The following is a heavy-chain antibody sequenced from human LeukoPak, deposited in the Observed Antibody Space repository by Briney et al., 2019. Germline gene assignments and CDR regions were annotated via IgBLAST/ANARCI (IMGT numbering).Heavy chain of an antibody. CDR1: GYTFTGFY. D-gene: IGHD6-6*01. CDR2: IDPNSSGT. V-gene: IGHV1-2*02. Sequence: AASVKVSCKASGYTFTGFYMHWVRQATRQGLEYMGWIDPNSSGTNYAQKFQGRVTMTRDTSISTVYMELSSLRSDDTAVYYCAVARPYSSSSPLDYWGQGTLVTVSS. J-gene: IGHJ4*02. CDR3: AVARPYSSSSPLDY.